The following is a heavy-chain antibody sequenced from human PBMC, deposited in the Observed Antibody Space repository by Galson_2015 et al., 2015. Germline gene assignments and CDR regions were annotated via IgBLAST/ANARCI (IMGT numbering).Heavy chain of an antibody. J-gene: IGHJ6*02. CDR3: ARVTIPDYYYGMDV. CDR1: GYTFTSYA. V-gene: IGHV1-3*01. D-gene: IGHD5-24*01. Sequence: SVKVSCKASGYTFTSYAMHWVRQAPGQRLEWMGWNNAGNGNTKYSQKFQGRVTITRDTSASTAYMELSSLRSEDTAVYYCARVTIPDYYYGMDVWGQGTTVTVSS. CDR2: NNAGNGNT.